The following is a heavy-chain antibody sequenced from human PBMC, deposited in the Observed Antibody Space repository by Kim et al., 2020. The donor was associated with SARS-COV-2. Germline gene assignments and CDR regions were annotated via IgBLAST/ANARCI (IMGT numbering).Heavy chain of an antibody. CDR3: TGGRVGAY. CDR1: GFTFSSLW. CDR2: IKQDGSDK. J-gene: IGHJ4*02. D-gene: IGHD4-17*01. Sequence: GGSLRLSCAASGFTFSSLWMSWVRQAPGKGLEWVAIIKQDGSDKYYVDSVMGRFTISRDNAKNSLYLQMDSLKADDTAIYYCTGGRVGAYWGQGTLVTVS. V-gene: IGHV3-7*04.